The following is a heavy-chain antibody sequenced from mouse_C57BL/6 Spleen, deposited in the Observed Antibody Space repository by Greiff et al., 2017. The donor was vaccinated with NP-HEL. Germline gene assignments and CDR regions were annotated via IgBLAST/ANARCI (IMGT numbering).Heavy chain of an antibody. V-gene: IGHV5-16*01. J-gene: IGHJ4*01. D-gene: IGHD2-2*01. CDR3: ARDGGYDRGYAMDY. Sequence: EVKLMESEGGLVQPGSSMKLSCTASGFTFSDYYMAWVRQVPEKGLEWVANINYDGSSTYYLDSLKSRFIISRDNAKNILYLQMSSLKSEDTATYYCARDGGYDRGYAMDYWGQGTSVTVSS. CDR2: INYDGSST. CDR1: GFTFSDYY.